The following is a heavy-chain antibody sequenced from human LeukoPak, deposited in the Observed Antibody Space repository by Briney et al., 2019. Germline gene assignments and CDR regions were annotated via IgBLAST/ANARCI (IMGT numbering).Heavy chain of an antibody. J-gene: IGHJ4*02. V-gene: IGHV3-11*01. Sequence: GGSLRLSCEDSGFTFSDYYMSWIRQAPGKGLEWVSYISSSGSTINYADSVKGRFTISRDNAKNSLYLQMNRLRAEDTAVYYCARGHYYHAGAYYFDYWGQGTLVTVSS. CDR3: ARGHYYHAGAYYFDY. D-gene: IGHD3-10*01. CDR1: GFTFSDYY. CDR2: ISSSGSTI.